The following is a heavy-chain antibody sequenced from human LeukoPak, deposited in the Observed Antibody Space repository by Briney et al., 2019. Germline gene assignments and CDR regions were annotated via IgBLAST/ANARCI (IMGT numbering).Heavy chain of an antibody. D-gene: IGHD6-13*01. CDR3: ARSRDSSSWSYYYYYYMDV. J-gene: IGHJ6*03. Sequence: SETLSLTCTVSGGSISSHYWSWIRQPAGKGLEWIGRIYTSGSTNYNPSLKSRVTMSVDTSKNQFSLKLSSVTAADTAVYYCARSRDSSSWSYYYYYYMDVWGKGTTVTVSS. V-gene: IGHV4-4*07. CDR2: IYTSGST. CDR1: GGSISSHY.